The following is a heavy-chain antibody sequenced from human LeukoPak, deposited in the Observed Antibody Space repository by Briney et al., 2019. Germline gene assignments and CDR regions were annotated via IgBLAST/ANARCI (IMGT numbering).Heavy chain of an antibody. CDR3: ARGIKTYYYDSSGDRRGLFDY. Sequence: SETLSLTCTVSGGSISSYYWSWIRQPPGKGLEWIGYIYYSGSTNYNPSLKSRVTISVDTSKNQFSLKLSSVTAADTAVYYCARGIKTYYYDSSGDRRGLFDYWGQGTLVTVSS. J-gene: IGHJ4*02. V-gene: IGHV4-59*08. D-gene: IGHD3-22*01. CDR2: IYYSGST. CDR1: GGSISSYY.